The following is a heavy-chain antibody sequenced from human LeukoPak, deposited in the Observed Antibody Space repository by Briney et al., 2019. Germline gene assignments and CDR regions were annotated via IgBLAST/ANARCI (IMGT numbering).Heavy chain of an antibody. Sequence: GGSLRLSCAASGFTFSSYWMSWVRQAPGKGLEWVANIKQDGSEKYYVDSVRGRFTISRDNAKNSLYLQMNSLRAEDTAVYYCAREGITMVRGVYYNYGMDVWGQGTTVTVSS. CDR2: IKQDGSEK. V-gene: IGHV3-7*01. CDR1: GFTFSSYW. D-gene: IGHD3-10*01. CDR3: AREGITMVRGVYYNYGMDV. J-gene: IGHJ6*02.